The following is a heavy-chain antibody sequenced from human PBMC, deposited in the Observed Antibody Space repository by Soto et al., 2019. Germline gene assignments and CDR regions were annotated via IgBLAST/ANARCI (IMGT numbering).Heavy chain of an antibody. CDR2: ISSSGSTI. CDR1: GFTFSDYY. CDR3: ARAGLGYCTSTSCHPGFDI. Sequence: PGGSLRLSCAASGFTFSDYYMSWIRQAPGKGLEWVSYISSSGSTIYYADSVKGRFTISRDNAKNTLYLQMNSLRAEDTAVYYCARAGLGYCTSTSCHPGFDIWGQGTMVTVSS. V-gene: IGHV3-11*04. J-gene: IGHJ3*02. D-gene: IGHD2-2*01.